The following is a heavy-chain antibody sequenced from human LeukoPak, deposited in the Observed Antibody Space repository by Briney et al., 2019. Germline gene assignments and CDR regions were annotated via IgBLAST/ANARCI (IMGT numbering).Heavy chain of an antibody. CDR3: ARVVRYFDPFDP. D-gene: IGHD3-9*01. CDR1: GGSISSSSYY. V-gene: IGHV4-61*01. Sequence: PSETLSLTCTVSGGSISSSSYYWSWIRQPPGKGLEWIGYIYYSGSTNYNPSLKSRVTISVDTSKNQFSLKLSSVTAADTAVYYCARVVRYFDPFDPWGQGTLVTVSS. CDR2: IYYSGST. J-gene: IGHJ5*02.